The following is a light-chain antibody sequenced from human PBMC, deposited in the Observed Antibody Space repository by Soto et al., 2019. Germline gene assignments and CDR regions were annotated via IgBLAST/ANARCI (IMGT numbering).Light chain of an antibody. J-gene: IGLJ3*02. CDR1: SSDIGGYDH. CDR3: GSFAGPVWV. CDR2: EVT. Sequence: QSALTHPPSASGSPGQSVTISCTGTSSDIGGYDHVSWYRQDPGKAPKVMIYEVTKRPSGVPDRFSGSKAGNTASLTVFGLQAEDEANYYCGSFAGPVWVFGGGTKLTVL. V-gene: IGLV2-8*01.